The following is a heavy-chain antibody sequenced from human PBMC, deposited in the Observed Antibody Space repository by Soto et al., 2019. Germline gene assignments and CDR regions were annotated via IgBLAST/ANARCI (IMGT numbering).Heavy chain of an antibody. V-gene: IGHV1-69*13. CDR1: GGTFSSYA. CDR3: ARDSGPKLFPGPYLGPSWFDP. Sequence: GASVKVSCKASGGTFSSYAISWVRQAPGQGLEWMGGIIPIFGTANYAQKFQGRVTITADESTSTAYMELSSLRSEDTAVYYCARDSGPKLFPGPYLGPSWFDPWGQGTLVTVSS. CDR2: IIPIFGTA. D-gene: IGHD3-10*01. J-gene: IGHJ5*02.